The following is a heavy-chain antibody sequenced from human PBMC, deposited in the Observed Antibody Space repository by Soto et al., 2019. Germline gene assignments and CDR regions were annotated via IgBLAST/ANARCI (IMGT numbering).Heavy chain of an antibody. D-gene: IGHD5-18*01. V-gene: IGHV4-4*02. CDR1: GGSISSSNW. CDR2: IYHSGST. J-gene: IGHJ4*02. CDR3: ARDPDTPMVSAPHYIDY. Sequence: KPSETLSLTCAVSGGSISSSNWWSWVRQPPGKGLEWIGEIYHSGSTNYNPSLKSRVTISVDKSKNQFSLKLSSVTAADTAVYYCARDPDTPMVSAPHYIDYWGQGTLVTVSS.